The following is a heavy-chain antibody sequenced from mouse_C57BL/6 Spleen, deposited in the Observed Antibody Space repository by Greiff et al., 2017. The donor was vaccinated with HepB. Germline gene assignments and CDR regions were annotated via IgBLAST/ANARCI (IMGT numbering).Heavy chain of an antibody. CDR1: GYTFTSYG. V-gene: IGHV1-81*01. J-gene: IGHJ3*01. CDR3: ASPLYYDYGAWFAY. CDR2: IYPRSGNT. D-gene: IGHD2-4*01. Sequence: VNVVESGAELARPGASVKLSCKASGYTFTSYGISWVKQRTGQGLEWIGEIYPRSGNTYYNEKFKGKATLTADKSSSTAYMELRSLTSEDSAVYFCASPLYYDYGAWFAYWGQGTLVTVSA.